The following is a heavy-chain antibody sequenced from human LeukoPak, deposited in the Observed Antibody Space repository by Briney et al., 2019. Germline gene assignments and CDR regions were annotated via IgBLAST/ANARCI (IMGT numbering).Heavy chain of an antibody. J-gene: IGHJ4*01. V-gene: IGHV3-21*01. CDR3: VREGFYFFDF. CDR1: GFTFSSYS. CDR2: ISSSSSYI. Sequence: GGSLRLSCAASGFTFSSYSMNWVRQAPGKGLEWVSSISSSSSYIYYADSVKGRFTISRDNAKNSLYLQMNSLRAEDSATYYCVREGFYFFDFWGQGTLVTVSS.